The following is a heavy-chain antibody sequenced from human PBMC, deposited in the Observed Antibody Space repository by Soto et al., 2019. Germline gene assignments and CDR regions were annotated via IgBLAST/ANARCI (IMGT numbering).Heavy chain of an antibody. V-gene: IGHV2-5*02. CDR2: IYWDDDK. Sequence: SGPTLVNPTQTLTLTCTFSGFSLSTSGVGVGWIRQPPGKALEWLALIYWDDDKRYSPSLKSRLTITKDTSKNQVVLTMTNMDPVDTATYYCAHSLGYCISTSCPRWFDPWGQGTLVTVS. CDR3: AHSLGYCISTSCPRWFDP. D-gene: IGHD2-2*01. CDR1: GFSLSTSGVG. J-gene: IGHJ5*02.